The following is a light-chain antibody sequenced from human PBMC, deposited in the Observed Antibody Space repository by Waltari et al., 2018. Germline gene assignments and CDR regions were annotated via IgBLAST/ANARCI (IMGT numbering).Light chain of an antibody. Sequence: DVVMTQSPLSLPVTLGQPASISCRSSQSLAYSDGNTYLHWFQQRPGQSPRRLIYKVSNRDSGVPDRFSGSGSGTDFTLRISRVEAEDVGVYYCMQGTHWPWTFGQGTKVEIK. CDR3: MQGTHWPWT. CDR1: QSLAYSDGNTY. V-gene: IGKV2-30*01. CDR2: KVS. J-gene: IGKJ1*01.